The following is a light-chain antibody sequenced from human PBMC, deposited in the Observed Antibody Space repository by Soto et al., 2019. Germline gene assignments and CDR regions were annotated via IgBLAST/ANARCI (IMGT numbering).Light chain of an antibody. J-gene: IGKJ5*01. CDR1: QSVSSTF. CDR2: GAS. V-gene: IGKV3-20*01. CDR3: QQYRTSPIT. Sequence: PGERATLYCRASQSVSSTFVAWYQQKPGQAPRLLIYGASTRASGIPDRFSGSGSGTDFTLTINRLEPDDFAVYYCQQYRTSPITFGQGTRLDIK.